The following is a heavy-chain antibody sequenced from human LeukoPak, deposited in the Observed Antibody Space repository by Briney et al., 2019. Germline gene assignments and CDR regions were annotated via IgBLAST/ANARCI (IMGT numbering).Heavy chain of an antibody. D-gene: IGHD3-10*01. CDR2: IRGSGGST. CDR1: GFTFSSYA. V-gene: IGHV3-23*01. CDR3: ARGRGYYYGSGSFLDY. J-gene: IGHJ4*02. Sequence: GGSLRLSCAASGFTFSSYAITWVRQAPGKGLEWVSPIRGSGGSTYYADYVKGRFTISRNNSKNTMYLQMNSLRTEDTAVYYCARGRGYYYGSGSFLDYWGQGTLVTVSS.